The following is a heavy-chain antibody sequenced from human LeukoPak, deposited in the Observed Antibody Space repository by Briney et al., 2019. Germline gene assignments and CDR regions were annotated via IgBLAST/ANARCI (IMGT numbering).Heavy chain of an antibody. Sequence: SETLSLTCAVYGGSFCGYYWSCIRQPPGKGLEWIGEINHSGSTNYNPSLKSRVTISVDTSKNQFSLKLSSVTAADTAVYYCARGRNWIRGYDPFGFDIWGQATMVTVSS. D-gene: IGHD1-20*01. V-gene: IGHV4-34*01. CDR3: ARGRNWIRGYDPFGFDI. CDR2: INHSGST. CDR1: GGSFCGYY. J-gene: IGHJ3*02.